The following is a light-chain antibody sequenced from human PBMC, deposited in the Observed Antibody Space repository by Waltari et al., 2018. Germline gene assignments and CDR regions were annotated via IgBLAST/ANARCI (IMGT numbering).Light chain of an antibody. V-gene: IGLV4-69*01. CDR1: SGHSTNI. Sequence: QLVLTQSPSASASLGASVKLTCTLSSGHSTNIIQWHQQQPEKGPRYLMKVNSDGSHSKGDQIPDRFSGSSSGAEHYLTISSLQSEDEADYYCQTGGHGTWVFGGGTKLTVL. CDR2: VNSDGSH. J-gene: IGLJ3*02. CDR3: QTGGHGTWV.